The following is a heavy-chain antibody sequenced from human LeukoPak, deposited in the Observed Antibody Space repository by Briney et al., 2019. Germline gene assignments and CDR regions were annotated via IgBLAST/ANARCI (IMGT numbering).Heavy chain of an antibody. D-gene: IGHD2-2*01. CDR3: ARDPIPAGRRYQLLTEYFQH. CDR1: GGSISSSSYY. V-gene: IGHV4-39*07. Sequence: SETLSLTCTVSGGSISSSSYYWGWIRQPPGKGLEWIGSIYYSGSTYYNPSLKSRVTISVDTSKNQFSLKLSPVTAADTAVYYCARDPIPAGRRYQLLTEYFQHWGQGTLVTVSS. J-gene: IGHJ1*01. CDR2: IYYSGST.